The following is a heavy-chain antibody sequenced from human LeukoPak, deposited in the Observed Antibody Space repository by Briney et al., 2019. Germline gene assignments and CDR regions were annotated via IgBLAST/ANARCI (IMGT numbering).Heavy chain of an antibody. CDR3: AKDLWVDTAMVDY. CDR2: IYSGDTT. Sequence: GGSLRLSCAASGFTVSGCYMSWVRQAPGKGLEWVSLIYSGDTTYYADSVKGRFTISRDNSKNTLYLQMNSLRAEDTAVYYCAKDLWVDTAMVDYWGQGTLVTVSS. CDR1: GFTVSGCY. J-gene: IGHJ4*02. V-gene: IGHV3-66*01. D-gene: IGHD5-18*01.